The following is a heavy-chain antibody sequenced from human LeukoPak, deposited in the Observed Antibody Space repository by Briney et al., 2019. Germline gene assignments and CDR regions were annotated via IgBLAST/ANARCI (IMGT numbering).Heavy chain of an antibody. Sequence: SETLSLTCTVSGGSISSSSYYWGWIRQPLGKGVEWIGSIYYSGSTYYNPSLKSLVTVSVDTSKNQFSLKLSSVTAADTAGYYCARHRLISGSSHYYYYYMDVWGKGTTVTVSS. CDR1: GGSISSSSYY. D-gene: IGHD1-26*01. CDR3: ARHRLISGSSHYYYYYMDV. J-gene: IGHJ6*03. V-gene: IGHV4-39*07. CDR2: IYYSGST.